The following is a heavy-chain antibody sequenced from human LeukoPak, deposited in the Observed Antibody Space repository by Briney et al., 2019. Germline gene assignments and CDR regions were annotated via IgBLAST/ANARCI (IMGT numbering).Heavy chain of an antibody. CDR1: GFTSSSYW. J-gene: IGHJ4*02. V-gene: IGHV3-7*01. CDR3: ARVYGDCFDY. D-gene: IGHD4-17*01. CDR2: IKQDGSEK. Sequence: GGSLRLSCAASGFTSSSYWMSWVRQAPGKGLEWVANIKQDGSEKYYVDSVKGRFTISRDNAKNSLYLQMSSRRAEDTAVYYCARVYGDCFDYWGQGTLVTVSS.